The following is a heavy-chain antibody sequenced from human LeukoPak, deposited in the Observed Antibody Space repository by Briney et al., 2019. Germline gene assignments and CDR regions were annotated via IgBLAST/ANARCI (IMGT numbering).Heavy chain of an antibody. CDR1: GYTFTSHD. J-gene: IGHJ3*02. CDR2: MNPNSGNT. D-gene: IGHD2-2*02. Sequence: ASVKVSCKASGYTFTSHDINWVRQAPGQGLEWIGWMNPNSGNTGYAQKFQGRVTITRNTSISTAYMELSSLRSEDTAVYYCARDIGYCSSTSCYKDAFDIWGQGTMVTVSS. V-gene: IGHV1-8*03. CDR3: ARDIGYCSSTSCYKDAFDI.